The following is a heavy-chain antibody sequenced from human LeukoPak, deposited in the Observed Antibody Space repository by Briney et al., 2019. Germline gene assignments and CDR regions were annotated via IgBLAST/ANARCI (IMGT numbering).Heavy chain of an antibody. J-gene: IGHJ4*02. CDR1: GGSISSYY. V-gene: IGHV4-4*07. CDR2: ISPTSGST. Sequence: KPSETLSLTCTVSGGSISSYYWSWIRQPPGKGLEWIGRISPTSGSTDYNPSLKRRVTLSLDKSRNLFSLKMTSVTAADTAVYYCARLVPERFFQLNPEGYYDYWGQGTLVTVSS. CDR3: ARLVPERFFQLNPEGYYDY. D-gene: IGHD3-3*01.